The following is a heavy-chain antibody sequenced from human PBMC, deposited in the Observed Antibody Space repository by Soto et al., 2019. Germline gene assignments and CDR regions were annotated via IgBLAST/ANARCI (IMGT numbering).Heavy chain of an antibody. V-gene: IGHV4-61*01. J-gene: IGHJ3*02. CDR2: THYSGST. CDR3: GRLKAFRGAFDI. CDR1: GDSVSSASSY. Sequence: PSETLSLTCTVSGDSVSSASSYWSWIRQPPGKGLEWIGFTHYSGSTNYNPSLKSRLTISLDTSKNQLSLDLNSVTVAATTVYNWGRLKAFRGAFDILGQGTMVTVSS. D-gene: IGHD3-3*02.